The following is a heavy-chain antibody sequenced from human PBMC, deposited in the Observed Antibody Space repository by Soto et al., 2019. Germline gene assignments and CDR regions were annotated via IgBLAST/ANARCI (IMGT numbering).Heavy chain of an antibody. D-gene: IGHD4-17*01. CDR1: GGSLSTGDYY. J-gene: IGHJ4*02. Sequence: QVQLQESGPGLVKPSQTLALTCTVSGGSLSTGDYYWNWIRQPPGKGMEYIGYIFYGGSTFYNPSLKSRLTISVDTSKNQSSLKLTSVTAADTAVYFCASHARGDFGPFDSWGQGTLVTVSS. V-gene: IGHV4-30-4*01. CDR3: ASHARGDFGPFDS. CDR2: IFYGGST.